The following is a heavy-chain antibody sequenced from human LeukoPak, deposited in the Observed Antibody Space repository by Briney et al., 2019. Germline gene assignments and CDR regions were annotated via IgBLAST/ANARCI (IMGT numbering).Heavy chain of an antibody. CDR3: EREVGCSDGSCYGRSYYGMDV. V-gene: IGHV4-39*02. J-gene: IGHJ6*02. CDR2: MYYSGST. D-gene: IGHD2-15*01. CDR1: GGSISSSSYY. Sequence: SETLSLTCTVSGGSISSSSYYWGWIRQPPGKGLEWIGSMYYSGSTYYNPSLKSRVTISVDTAKNQFSLKLSSVTAADTAVYYCEREVGCSDGSCYGRSYYGMDVWGQGTTVTVSS.